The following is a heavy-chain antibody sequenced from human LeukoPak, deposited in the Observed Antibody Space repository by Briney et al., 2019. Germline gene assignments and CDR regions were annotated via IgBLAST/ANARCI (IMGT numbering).Heavy chain of an antibody. CDR2: INHSGST. J-gene: IGHJ6*03. Sequence: PSETLSLTCAVYGGSFSGYYWSWIRQPPGKGLEWIGEINHSGSTNYNPSLKSRVTISVDTSKNQFSLKLSSVTAADTAVYYCASLIPRSKWLRKAYYYYMDVWGKGTTVTVSS. CDR1: GGSFSGYY. V-gene: IGHV4-34*01. D-gene: IGHD5-12*01. CDR3: ASLIPRSKWLRKAYYYYMDV.